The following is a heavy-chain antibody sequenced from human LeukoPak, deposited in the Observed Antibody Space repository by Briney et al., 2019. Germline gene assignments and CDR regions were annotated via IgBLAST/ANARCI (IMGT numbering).Heavy chain of an antibody. V-gene: IGHV4-34*01. J-gene: IGHJ4*02. CDR1: GGSFSGYY. CDR3: ARGGYYDILTGYLVDY. Sequence: SETLSLTCAVYGGSFSGYYWSWIRQPPGKGLEWIGEINHSGSTNYNPSLKSRVTISVDTSKNQFSLKLSSVTAADTAVYYCARGGYYDILTGYLVDYWGQGTLVTVSS. CDR2: INHSGST. D-gene: IGHD3-9*01.